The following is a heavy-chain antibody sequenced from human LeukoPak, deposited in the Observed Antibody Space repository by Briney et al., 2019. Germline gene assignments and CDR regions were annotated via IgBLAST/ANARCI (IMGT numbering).Heavy chain of an antibody. Sequence: SETLSLTCAVYGGSFSGYYWSWIRQPPGKGLEWIGEINHSGSTNYNPSLKSRVTISVDKSKNQFSLKLSSVTAADTAVYYCARVVSSSWDGDYWGQGTLVTVSS. CDR1: GGSFSGYY. CDR3: ARVVSSSWDGDY. J-gene: IGHJ4*02. D-gene: IGHD6-13*01. V-gene: IGHV4-34*01. CDR2: INHSGST.